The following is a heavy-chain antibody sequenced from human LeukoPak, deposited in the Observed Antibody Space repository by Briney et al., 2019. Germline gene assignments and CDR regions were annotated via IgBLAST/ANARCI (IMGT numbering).Heavy chain of an antibody. J-gene: IGHJ4*02. CDR1: GFTFSSYS. D-gene: IGHD1-7*01. V-gene: IGHV3-21*01. CDR2: ISSSSSYI. CDR3: ARDRLELDHFDY. Sequence: GGYLRLSCAASGFTFSSYSMNWVRQAPGKGLEWVSSISSSSSYIYYADSVKGRFTISRDNAKNSLYLQMNSLRAEDTAVYYCARDRLELDHFDYWGQGTLVTVFS.